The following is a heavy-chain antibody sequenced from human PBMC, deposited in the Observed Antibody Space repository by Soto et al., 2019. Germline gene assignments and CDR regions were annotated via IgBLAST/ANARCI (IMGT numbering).Heavy chain of an antibody. CDR2: ISYDGSNK. Sequence: GGSLRLSCAASGFTFSSYAMHWVRQAPGKGPEWVAVISYDGSNKYYADSVKGRLTISRDNSKNTLYLQMNSLRAEDTAVYYCARSYYDSSGYPDYWGQGTLVTVSS. CDR1: GFTFSSYA. V-gene: IGHV3-30-3*01. D-gene: IGHD3-22*01. J-gene: IGHJ4*02. CDR3: ARSYYDSSGYPDY.